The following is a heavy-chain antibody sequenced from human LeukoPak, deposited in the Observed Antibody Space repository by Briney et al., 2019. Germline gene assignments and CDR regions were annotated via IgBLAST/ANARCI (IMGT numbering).Heavy chain of an antibody. Sequence: ASVKVSCKASGYTFTSYYMHWVRQAPGQGLEWMGIINPSGGSTSYAQKFQGRVTMTRDTSTSTVYMELSSLRSEDTAVYYCARGLPLTYYDFWSGYHLDYWGQGTQVTVSS. CDR2: INPSGGST. V-gene: IGHV1-46*01. J-gene: IGHJ4*02. D-gene: IGHD3-3*01. CDR1: GYTFTSYY. CDR3: ARGLPLTYYDFWSGYHLDY.